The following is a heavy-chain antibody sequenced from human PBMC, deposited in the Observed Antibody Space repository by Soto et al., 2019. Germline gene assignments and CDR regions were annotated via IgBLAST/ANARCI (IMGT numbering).Heavy chain of an antibody. Sequence: EVQLVESGGGLVQPGGSLRLSCAASGFRFSIYSMNWVRQAPGKGLEWSAYITSDTNTIKYADSVKGRFTISSDNDKNSVYLQMNSLRDDDTAVYYCARSVEGHFDYWGQGTVVTVSA. V-gene: IGHV3-48*02. CDR1: GFRFSIYS. J-gene: IGHJ4*02. D-gene: IGHD6-19*01. CDR2: ITSDTNTI. CDR3: ARSVEGHFDY.